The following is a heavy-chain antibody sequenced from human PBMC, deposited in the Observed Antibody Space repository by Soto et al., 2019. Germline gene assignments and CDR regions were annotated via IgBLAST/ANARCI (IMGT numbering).Heavy chain of an antibody. D-gene: IGHD6-25*01. Sequence: ASVKVSCKASGYSFSGYYIQWVRQAPGQGPEWLGWIYPNTETTDSSKKFQGRVTMTSDVSTRTVYMEIRDLRSDDTAVYYCVSLQTSGWPGVHWGQGTLVTVSS. CDR2: IYPNTETT. V-gene: IGHV1-2*02. CDR1: GYSFSGYY. CDR3: VSLQTSGWPGVH. J-gene: IGHJ4*02.